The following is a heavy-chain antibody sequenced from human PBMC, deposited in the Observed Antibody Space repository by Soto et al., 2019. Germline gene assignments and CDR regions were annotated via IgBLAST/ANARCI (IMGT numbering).Heavy chain of an antibody. V-gene: IGHV1-69*13. Sequence: EASVKVSCKASGGTFSSYAISWVRQAPGQGLEWMGGIIPIFGTANYAQKFQGRVTITADESTSTAYMELSSLRSEDTAVYYCARADIYDSSGYYGYWGQGTLVTVSS. D-gene: IGHD3-22*01. CDR3: ARADIYDSSGYYGY. CDR1: GGTFSSYA. J-gene: IGHJ4*02. CDR2: IIPIFGTA.